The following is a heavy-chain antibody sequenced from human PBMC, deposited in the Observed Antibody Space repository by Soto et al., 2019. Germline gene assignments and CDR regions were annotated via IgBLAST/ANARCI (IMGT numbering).Heavy chain of an antibody. CDR3: ARRDDYVHFDF. Sequence: EVQLAESGGGVVQPGGSLRLSCAASGFIFGSYWMSWVRQAPGKGLEWVAKIKLDGSEKYYVDSVKGRFTISRDNAKNSLYLKMNSLRAEDTAVYYCARRDDYVHFDFWGQGTLVTVSS. J-gene: IGHJ4*02. V-gene: IGHV3-7*01. CDR1: GFIFGSYW. CDR2: IKLDGSEK. D-gene: IGHD4-17*01.